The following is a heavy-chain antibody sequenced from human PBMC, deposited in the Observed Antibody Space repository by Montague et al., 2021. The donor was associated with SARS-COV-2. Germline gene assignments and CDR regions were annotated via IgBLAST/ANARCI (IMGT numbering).Heavy chain of an antibody. CDR2: INWDGGST. CDR3: AKGSATVTTLDAFDI. J-gene: IGHJ3*02. V-gene: IGHV3-43D*03. CDR1: GFTSDDYA. Sequence: SLRLSCAASGFTSDDYAMHWVRQAPGKGLEWVCVINWDGGSTYYVDSVKGRFTISRDNSKKSLYLQMNSLRAEDTALYYCAKGSATVTTLDAFDIWGQGTMVTVSS. D-gene: IGHD4-17*01.